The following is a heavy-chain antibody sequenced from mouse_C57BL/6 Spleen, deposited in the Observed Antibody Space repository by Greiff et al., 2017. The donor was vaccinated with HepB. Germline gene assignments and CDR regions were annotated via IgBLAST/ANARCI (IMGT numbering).Heavy chain of an antibody. CDR1: GYTFTSYW. J-gene: IGHJ1*03. V-gene: IGHV1-59*01. Sequence: QVQLQQPGAELVRPGTSVKLSCKASGYTFTSYWMHWVKQRPGQGLEWIGVIDPSDSYTNYNQKFKGKATLTVDTSSSTAYMQLSSLTSEDSAVYYCASNGVYYGSSYWYFDVWGTGTTVTVSS. D-gene: IGHD1-1*01. CDR3: ASNGVYYGSSYWYFDV. CDR2: IDPSDSYT.